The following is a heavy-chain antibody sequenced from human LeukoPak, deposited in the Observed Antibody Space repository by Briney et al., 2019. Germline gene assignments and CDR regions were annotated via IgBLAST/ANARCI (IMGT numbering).Heavy chain of an antibody. Sequence: ASVKVSCKASGGTFSSYAISWVRQAPGQGLEWMGGIIPIFGTANYAQKFQGRVTITADESTSTAYMELSSLRSEDTAVYYCARDRDFCSAQTNDAFDIWGQGTMVTVSS. D-gene: IGHD3-3*01. CDR3: ARDRDFCSAQTNDAFDI. J-gene: IGHJ3*02. V-gene: IGHV1-69*13. CDR1: GGTFSSYA. CDR2: IIPIFGTA.